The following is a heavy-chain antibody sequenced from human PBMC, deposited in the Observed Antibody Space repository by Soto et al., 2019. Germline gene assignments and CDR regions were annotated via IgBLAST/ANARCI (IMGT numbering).Heavy chain of an antibody. CDR1: ARSLRVYY. CDR2: INHRETT. CDR3: ARGYPRSILSTSLTTSYWFDS. Sequence: QVQLQQWGTGLLKPSETLSLHCAVYARSLRVYYRSWFFRTPTMGLEGMGEINHRETTNHAPSLKSRAIISIDTYKNQVSLRLNYVTAADTAVYYCARGYPRSILSTSLTTSYWFDSWGQGTLVTVSS. J-gene: IGHJ5*01. D-gene: IGHD2-21*01. V-gene: IGHV4-34*04.